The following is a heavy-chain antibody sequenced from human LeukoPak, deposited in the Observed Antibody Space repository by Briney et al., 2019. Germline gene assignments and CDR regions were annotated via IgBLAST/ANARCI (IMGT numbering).Heavy chain of an antibody. D-gene: IGHD5-12*01. J-gene: IGHJ4*02. CDR1: GGSISSNSYY. V-gene: IGHV4-39*02. Sequence: SETLSLTCTVSGGSISSNSYYWGWVRQPPGKGLEWIGSIYYTGNTYYNPSLKSRVSVSADMSKNHFSLKLSSVTAADTAVYYCARGHSGYDNWGQGTLVTVSS. CDR3: ARGHSGYDN. CDR2: IYYTGNT.